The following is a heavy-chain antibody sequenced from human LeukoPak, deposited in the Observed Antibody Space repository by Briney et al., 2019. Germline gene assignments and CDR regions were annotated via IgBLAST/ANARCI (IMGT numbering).Heavy chain of an antibody. V-gene: IGHV3-48*03. CDR1: GFTFSSYE. J-gene: IGHJ6*02. CDR3: ARDDYDIVTGYYSMYSYGVDV. Sequence: GGSLRLSCEASGFTFSSYEMNWVRQAPGKGLEWISYISSGGMTIYYADSVRGRFAVSRDNTKNSLFLQMNSLRAEDTAVYFCARDDYDIVTGYYSMYSYGVDVWGQGTAVAVSS. CDR2: ISSGGMTI. D-gene: IGHD3-9*01.